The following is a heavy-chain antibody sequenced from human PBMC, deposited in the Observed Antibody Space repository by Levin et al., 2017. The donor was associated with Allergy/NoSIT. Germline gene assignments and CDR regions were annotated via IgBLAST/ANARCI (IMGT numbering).Heavy chain of an antibody. J-gene: IGHJ3*02. CDR2: ISYDGSNK. Sequence: GESLKISCAASGFTFSSYGMHWVRQAPGKGLEWVAVISYDGSNKYYADSVKGRFTISRDNSKNTLYLQMNSLRAEDTAVYYCAKDRRGYSYGWDAFDIWGQGTMVTVSS. CDR3: AKDRRGYSYGWDAFDI. CDR1: GFTFSSYG. V-gene: IGHV3-30*18. D-gene: IGHD5-18*01.